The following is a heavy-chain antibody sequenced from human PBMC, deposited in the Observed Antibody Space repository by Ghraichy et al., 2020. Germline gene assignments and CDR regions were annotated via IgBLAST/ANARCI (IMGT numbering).Heavy chain of an antibody. Sequence: LSLTCAASGFTFSSYWMSWVRQAPGKGLEWVANIKQDGSEKYYVDSVKGRFTISRDNAKNSLYLQMNSLRAEDTAVYYCARSHGIAVAEYYGMDVWGQGTTVTVSS. J-gene: IGHJ6*02. CDR3: ARSHGIAVAEYYGMDV. D-gene: IGHD6-19*01. V-gene: IGHV3-7*01. CDR1: GFTFSSYW. CDR2: IKQDGSEK.